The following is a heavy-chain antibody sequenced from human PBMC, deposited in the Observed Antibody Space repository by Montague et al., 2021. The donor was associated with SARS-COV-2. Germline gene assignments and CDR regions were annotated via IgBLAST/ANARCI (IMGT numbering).Heavy chain of an antibody. CDR3: AKEEGSTSDYYYYYGMDV. V-gene: IGHV3-23*03. J-gene: IGHJ6*02. Sequence: SLRLPCAASGFTFSSYAMSWVRQAPGKGLEWVSVTYSGGSSTCYADSVKGRFTISRDNSKNTLYLQMNSLRAEDTAVYYCAKEEGSTSDYYYYYGMDVWGQGTTVTVSS. D-gene: IGHD2-2*01. CDR2: TYSGGSST. CDR1: GFTFSSYA.